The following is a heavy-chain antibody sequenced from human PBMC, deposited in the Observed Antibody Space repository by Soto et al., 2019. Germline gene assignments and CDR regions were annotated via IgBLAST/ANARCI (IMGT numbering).Heavy chain of an antibody. D-gene: IGHD3-3*01. CDR3: ARPTQPYDFCSGYYGLDDFDI. J-gene: IGHJ3*02. V-gene: IGHV1-2*02. CDR2: INPNSGGT. Sequence: GASVXGCFKSSGYTFTCYYRHCVRQAPGQGLDCMGWINPNSGGTNYAQKFQGRVTMTRDKSISTAYMELSRLRSDDTAVYYCARPTQPYDFCSGYYGLDDFDICGQGPMV. CDR1: GYTFTCYY.